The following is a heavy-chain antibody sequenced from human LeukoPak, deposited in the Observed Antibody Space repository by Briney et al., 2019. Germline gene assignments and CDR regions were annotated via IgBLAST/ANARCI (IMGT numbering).Heavy chain of an antibody. CDR1: GFSLSRYE. D-gene: IGHD6-6*01. CDR3: ASDGSIAANYYCDY. Sequence: QPGGSLRLSCAPSGFSLSRYEMNWVRQAPGKGLEWGSYISSSGRTIYHADPVKGRFTISRDNAKNSPDLQMNSLRAEGTAVYYCASDGSIAANYYCDYWGQGTLISVSS. V-gene: IGHV3-48*03. CDR2: ISSSGRTI. J-gene: IGHJ4*02.